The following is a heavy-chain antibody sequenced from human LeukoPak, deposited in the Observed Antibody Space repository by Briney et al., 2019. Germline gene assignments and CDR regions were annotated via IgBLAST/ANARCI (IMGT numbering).Heavy chain of an antibody. Sequence: AGGSLRLSCAASGFTVSSNSMSWVRQAPGKGLEWVSVIYSAGDAYYADSVKGRFTISRDNSKNTLYLQMDSLRAEDTAVYYCARDFRRGGRWGQGTLVTVSS. D-gene: IGHD4-23*01. J-gene: IGHJ4*02. CDR1: GFTVSSNS. V-gene: IGHV3-66*01. CDR2: IYSAGDA. CDR3: ARDFRRGGR.